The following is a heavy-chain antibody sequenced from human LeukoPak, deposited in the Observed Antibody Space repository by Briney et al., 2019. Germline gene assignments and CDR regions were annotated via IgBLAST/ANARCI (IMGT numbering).Heavy chain of an antibody. CDR1: GFTFSSYG. Sequence: GGSLRLSCAASGFTFSSYGMSWVRQAPGKGLEWVSAISGGGGSTYYADSVKGRFTISRDNSKNTLYLQMNSLRAEDTAVYYCAKDLGPYGSGSYYYDYWGQGTLVTVSS. V-gene: IGHV3-23*01. J-gene: IGHJ4*02. D-gene: IGHD3-10*01. CDR2: ISGGGGST. CDR3: AKDLGPYGSGSYYYDY.